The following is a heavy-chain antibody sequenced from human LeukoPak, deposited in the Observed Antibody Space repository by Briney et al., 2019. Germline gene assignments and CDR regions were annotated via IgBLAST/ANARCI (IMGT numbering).Heavy chain of an antibody. D-gene: IGHD5-18*01. V-gene: IGHV4-30-4*08. CDR1: GGSISSGDYY. J-gene: IGHJ3*02. CDR3: ARVGQLWYAFDI. CDR2: IYYSGST. Sequence: SQTLSLTCTVSGGSISSGDYYWSWIRQPPGKGLEWIGYIYYSGSTYYNPSLKSRVTISVDTSKNQFSLKLSSVTAAGTAVYYCARVGQLWYAFDIWGQGTMVTVSS.